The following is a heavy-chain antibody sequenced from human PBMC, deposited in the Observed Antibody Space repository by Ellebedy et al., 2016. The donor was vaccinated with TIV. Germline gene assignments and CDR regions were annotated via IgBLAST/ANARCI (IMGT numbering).Heavy chain of an antibody. CDR3: ARAGGYTNYYNY. J-gene: IGHJ4*02. CDR2: INHSGST. CDR1: GGSFSGYY. V-gene: IGHV4-34*01. Sequence: SETLSLTCAVYGGSFSGYYWSWIRQPPGKGLEWIGEINHSGSTNYNPSLKSRVTISVDTSKNQFSLKLSSVTAADTAVYYCARAGGYTNYYNYWGQGTLVTVSS. D-gene: IGHD5-18*01.